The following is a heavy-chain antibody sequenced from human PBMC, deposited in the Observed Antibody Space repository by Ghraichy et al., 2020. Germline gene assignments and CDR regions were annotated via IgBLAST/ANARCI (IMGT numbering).Heavy chain of an antibody. CDR3: AKDMAPSIAARRRGDAFDI. CDR1: GFTFDDYT. Sequence: SLNISCAASGFTFDDYTMHWVRQAPGKGLEWVSGISWNSGSIGYADSVKGRFTISRDNAKNSLYLQMNSLRAEDTALYYCAKDMAPSIAARRRGDAFDIWGQGTMVTVSS. V-gene: IGHV3-9*01. D-gene: IGHD6-6*01. CDR2: ISWNSGSI. J-gene: IGHJ3*02.